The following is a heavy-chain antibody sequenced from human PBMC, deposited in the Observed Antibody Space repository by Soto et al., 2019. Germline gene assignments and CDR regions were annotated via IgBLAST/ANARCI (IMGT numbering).Heavy chain of an antibody. CDR3: VKEANPFINTLVVLIFDY. D-gene: IGHD3-22*01. V-gene: IGHV4-34*01. CDR2: INPSGSA. J-gene: IGHJ4*02. CDR1: GGSFSGYI. Sequence: SETLSLTCDVYGGSFSGYIWTWIRQTPGKGLQWIGQINPSGSANYNPSLKSRVTISVHTSKSQFSLELRSDDTAVYYCVKEANPFINTLVVLIFDYWGQGTQVTVSS.